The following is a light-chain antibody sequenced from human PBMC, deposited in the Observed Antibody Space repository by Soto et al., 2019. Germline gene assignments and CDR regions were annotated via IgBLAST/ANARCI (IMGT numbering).Light chain of an antibody. Sequence: QSVLTQPPSVSATPGQKVTISCSGSSSNIGSNYVSWYQQLPGTAPKLLIYENDKRPSGIPDRFSGSKSGTSATPGITGLQTGDEADYYCGTWDNSLTALVFGGGTKLTVL. J-gene: IGLJ2*01. CDR2: END. CDR3: GTWDNSLTALV. V-gene: IGLV1-51*02. CDR1: SSNIGSNY.